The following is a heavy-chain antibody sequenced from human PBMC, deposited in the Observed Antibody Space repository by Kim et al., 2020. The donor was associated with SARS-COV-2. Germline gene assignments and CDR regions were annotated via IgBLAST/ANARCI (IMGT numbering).Heavy chain of an antibody. CDR2: IIPIFGTA. Sequence: SVKVSCKASGGTFSSYAISWVRQAPGQGLEWMGGIIPIFGTANYAQKFQGRVTITADESTSTAYMELSSLRSEDTAVYYCARERGDYYDSSGYVFDYWGQGTLVTVSS. V-gene: IGHV1-69*13. D-gene: IGHD3-22*01. CDR1: GGTFSSYA. J-gene: IGHJ4*02. CDR3: ARERGDYYDSSGYVFDY.